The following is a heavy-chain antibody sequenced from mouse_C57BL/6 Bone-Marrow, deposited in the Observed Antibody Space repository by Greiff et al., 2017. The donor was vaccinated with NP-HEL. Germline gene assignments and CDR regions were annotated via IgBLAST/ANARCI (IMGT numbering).Heavy chain of an antibody. CDR2: LSNGGGST. J-gene: IGHJ4*01. Sequence: EVKLMESGGGLVQPGGSLKLSCAASGFTFSDYYMYWVRQTPEKRLEWVAYLSNGGGSTYYPDTVKGRFTISRDNAKTTLYLQMSRLKSEDTAMYYCARPPLDYWGQGTSVTVSS. CDR1: GFTFSDYY. CDR3: ARPPLDY. V-gene: IGHV5-12*01.